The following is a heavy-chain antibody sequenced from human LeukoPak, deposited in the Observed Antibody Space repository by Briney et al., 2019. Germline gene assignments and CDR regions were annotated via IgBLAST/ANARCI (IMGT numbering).Heavy chain of an antibody. CDR1: GDSINNRDSY. V-gene: IGHV4-39*01. D-gene: IGHD5-24*01. Sequence: PSETLSLTCTVSGDSINNRDSYWGWIRQPPGKGLQWIGSIYYSGGTYYNPSLKSRVRMSVDMSKDHFSLELTSVTAADTAVYYCARHAYNYGLDYFDPWGQGTPVTVSS. CDR2: IYYSGGT. J-gene: IGHJ5*02. CDR3: ARHAYNYGLDYFDP.